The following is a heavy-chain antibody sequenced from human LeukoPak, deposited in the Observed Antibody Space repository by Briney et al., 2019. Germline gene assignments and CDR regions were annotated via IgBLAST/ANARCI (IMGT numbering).Heavy chain of an antibody. CDR3: ARETTVTHGDYYYYYMDV. CDR2: IIPIFGTA. J-gene: IGHJ6*03. Sequence: ASVKVSCKASGGTFSSYAISWVRQAPGQGLEWMGGIIPIFGTANYAQKFQGRVTITADESTSTAYMELSSLRSEDTAVYYCARETTVTHGDYYYYYMDVWGKGTTVTVSS. D-gene: IGHD4-11*01. V-gene: IGHV1-69*13. CDR1: GGTFSSYA.